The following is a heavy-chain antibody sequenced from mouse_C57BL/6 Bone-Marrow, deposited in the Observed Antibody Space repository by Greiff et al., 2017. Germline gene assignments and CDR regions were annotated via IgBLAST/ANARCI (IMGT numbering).Heavy chain of an antibody. CDR3: ASDYYGSSYETGFAY. D-gene: IGHD1-1*01. J-gene: IGHJ3*01. CDR1: GYSFTDYN. Sequence: EVQLQQSGPELVKPGASVKISCKASGYSFTDYNMNWVKQSHGKSLEWIGVINPNYGTTSYNQKFKGKATLTVDQSSSTAYMQLNSLTSEDSAVYYCASDYYGSSYETGFAYWGQGTLVTVSA. CDR2: INPNYGTT. V-gene: IGHV1-39*01.